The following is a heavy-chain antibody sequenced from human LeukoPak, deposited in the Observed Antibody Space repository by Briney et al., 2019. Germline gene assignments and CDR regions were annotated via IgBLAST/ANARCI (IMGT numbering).Heavy chain of an antibody. CDR2: IGGGGLDT. CDR3: ASGFDYDILTGYHDAFDI. J-gene: IGHJ3*02. CDR1: GFTFRTYA. D-gene: IGHD3-9*01. Sequence: PGGSLRLSCAGSGFTFRTYAMSWVRQAPGKGLEWVSVIGGGGLDTYYADSVKGRFTISRDNSKNTLYLQMNSLRAEDTAVYYCASGFDYDILTGYHDAFDIWGQGTMVTVSS. V-gene: IGHV3-23*01.